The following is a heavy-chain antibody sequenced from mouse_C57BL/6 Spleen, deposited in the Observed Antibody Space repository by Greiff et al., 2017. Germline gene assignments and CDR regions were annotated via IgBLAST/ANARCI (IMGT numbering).Heavy chain of an antibody. D-gene: IGHD2-4*01. CDR2: IYPGDGDT. CDR3: ARYGDYAWFAY. Sequence: VQLQQSGAELVKPGASVKISCKASGYAFSSYWMNWVKQRPGKGLEWIGQIYPGDGDTNYNGKVKGKATLTADKSSSTAYMQLSRLTSEDSAVYFCARYGDYAWFAYWGQGTLVTVSA. J-gene: IGHJ3*01. V-gene: IGHV1-80*01. CDR1: GYAFSSYW.